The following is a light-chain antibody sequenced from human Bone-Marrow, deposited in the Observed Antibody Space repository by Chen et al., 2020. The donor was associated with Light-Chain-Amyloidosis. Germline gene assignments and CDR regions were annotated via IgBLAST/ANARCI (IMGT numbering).Light chain of an antibody. CDR1: QSVNNY. V-gene: IGKV3-11*01. Sequence: EIVLTQSPATLSLSPGERGTLSCRASQSVNNYLAWYQQKPGQAPRLLIYDASNRATGIPARLRGSGSGTGFTLTISRLEPEDFAVYYCQQRSNWPITFGQGSRLEI. J-gene: IGKJ5*01. CDR3: QQRSNWPIT. CDR2: DAS.